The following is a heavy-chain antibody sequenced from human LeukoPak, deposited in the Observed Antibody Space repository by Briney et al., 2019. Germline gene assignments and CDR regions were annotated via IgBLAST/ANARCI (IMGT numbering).Heavy chain of an antibody. CDR1: GFTFSSYS. Sequence: PGGSLRLSCAASGFTFSSYSMNWVRQAPGKGLEWVSSMSSSSSYIYYADSVKGRFTISRDNAKNSLYLQMNSLRAEDTAVYYCARGPSGVGQEYYFDYWGQGTLVTVSS. V-gene: IGHV3-21*01. CDR2: MSSSSSYI. J-gene: IGHJ4*02. D-gene: IGHD7-27*01. CDR3: ARGPSGVGQEYYFDY.